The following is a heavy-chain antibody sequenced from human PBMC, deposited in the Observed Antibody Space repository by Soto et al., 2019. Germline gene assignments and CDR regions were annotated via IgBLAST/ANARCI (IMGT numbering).Heavy chain of an antibody. CDR2: SSAYNGNT. V-gene: IGHV1-18*04. J-gene: IGHJ6*02. D-gene: IGHD2-2*02. CDR1: GYTFTSYG. Sequence: ASVKVSCKASGYTFTSYGISWVRQAPGQGLEWMGWSSAYNGNTNYAQKLQGRVTMTTDTSTSTAYMELRSLRSDDTAVYYCARDLDIVVVPADIGDYYYGQDVWGQGSKVIVSS. CDR3: ARDLDIVVVPADIGDYYYGQDV.